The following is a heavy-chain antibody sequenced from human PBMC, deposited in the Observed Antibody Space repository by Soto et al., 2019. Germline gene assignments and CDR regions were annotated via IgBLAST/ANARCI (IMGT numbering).Heavy chain of an antibody. D-gene: IGHD2-2*01. J-gene: IGHJ6*02. CDR1: GGSFNGYS. CDR2: IFSSGTT. Sequence: SETLSLTCTVSGGSFNGYSWNWIRQPPGKGLESIGYIFSSGTTKYNPSLKSRLIISIDMPKRQFSLKLTSVTADDTAVYYCARGRPAGSFYLVDMWGQGTTVTVSS. V-gene: IGHV4-59*01. CDR3: ARGRPAGSFYLVDM.